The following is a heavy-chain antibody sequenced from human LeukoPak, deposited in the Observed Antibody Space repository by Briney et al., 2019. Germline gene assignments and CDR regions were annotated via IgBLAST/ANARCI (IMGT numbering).Heavy chain of an antibody. CDR1: GFTFSSYD. CDR2: IGTAGDT. Sequence: GGSLRLSCAASGFTFSSYDMHWVRQATGKGLEWVSAIGTAGDTYYPGSVKGRFTISRENAKNSLYLQMNSLRAGDTAVYYCAKDLITMVRGSPMDVWGQGTTVTVSS. D-gene: IGHD3-10*01. CDR3: AKDLITMVRGSPMDV. V-gene: IGHV3-13*04. J-gene: IGHJ6*02.